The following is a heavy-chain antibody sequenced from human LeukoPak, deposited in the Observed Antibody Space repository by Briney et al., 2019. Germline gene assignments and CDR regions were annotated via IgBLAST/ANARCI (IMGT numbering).Heavy chain of an antibody. V-gene: IGHV3-15*01. CDR3: TTVIMGTPKDDY. D-gene: IGHD4-23*01. CDR1: EFSLINAW. CDR2: IRSEADGGTL. Sequence: GGSLRLSCAASEFSLINAWMSWVRQAPGKGLEWVGRIRSEADGGTLDYAALVKGRSTISRDASKNTLYLQMNSLKTEDIAVYYCTTVIMGTPKDDYWGQGTLVTVSS. J-gene: IGHJ4*02.